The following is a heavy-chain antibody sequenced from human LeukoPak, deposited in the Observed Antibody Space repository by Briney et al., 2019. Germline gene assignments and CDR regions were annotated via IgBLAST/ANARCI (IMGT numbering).Heavy chain of an antibody. CDR2: INWDGYST. CDR3: VRDLRTDYAFNS. Sequence: GGSLRLSCAAPGFIFDGYGMTWVRQGPGKGLEWVSGINWDGYSTGYADSVRGRFTISRDNAKSTLYLQMNSLRPEDTALYYCVRDLRTDYAFNSWGQGTLVTVSS. J-gene: IGHJ4*02. D-gene: IGHD4/OR15-4a*01. CDR1: GFIFDGYG. V-gene: IGHV3-20*04.